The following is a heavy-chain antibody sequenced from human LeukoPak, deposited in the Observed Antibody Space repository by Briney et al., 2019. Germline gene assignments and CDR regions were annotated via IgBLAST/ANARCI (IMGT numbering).Heavy chain of an antibody. CDR2: IYTSGST. CDR1: GGSISSGGYY. CDR3: ARGVAPVPYYFDY. D-gene: IGHD3-3*01. Sequence: SQTLSLTCTVSGGSISSGGYYWSWIRQPPGKGLEWIGRIYTSGSTNYNPSLKSRVTISVDTSKNQFSLKLSSVTAADTAVYYCARGVAPVPYYFDYWGQGTLVTVSS. J-gene: IGHJ4*02. V-gene: IGHV4-61*02.